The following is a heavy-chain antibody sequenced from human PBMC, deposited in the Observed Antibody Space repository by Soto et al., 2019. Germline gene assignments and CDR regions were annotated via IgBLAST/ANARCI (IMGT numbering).Heavy chain of an antibody. V-gene: IGHV1-46*01. D-gene: IGHD2-2*02. CDR3: ASGGSIVVVPAAIPVAAVADGSFDY. Sequence: ASVKVSCKASGYTFTSYYIHWVRQAPGQGLEWMGIINPSGGSTSYAQKFQGRVTMTRDTSTSTVYMELSSLRSEDTAVYYCASGGSIVVVPAAIPVAAVADGSFDYWGQGTLVTVSS. CDR2: INPSGGST. CDR1: GYTFTSYY. J-gene: IGHJ4*02.